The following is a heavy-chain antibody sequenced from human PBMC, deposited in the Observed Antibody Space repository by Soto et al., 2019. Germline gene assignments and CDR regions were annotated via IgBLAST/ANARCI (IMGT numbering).Heavy chain of an antibody. CDR1: GDSVSSNRAA. J-gene: IGHJ3*02. CDR3: ARERGLLYDAFDI. CDR2: TYYRYQWYN. V-gene: IGHV6-1*01. D-gene: IGHD2-2*02. Sequence: SQTLSLTCALSGDSVSSNRAAWNWIRQSPSRGLEWLGRTYYRYQWYNEYVVSVKSRITINPDTSKKQFSLQLNSVTPEDTAAYYCARERGLLYDAFDICARGTMVTVSS.